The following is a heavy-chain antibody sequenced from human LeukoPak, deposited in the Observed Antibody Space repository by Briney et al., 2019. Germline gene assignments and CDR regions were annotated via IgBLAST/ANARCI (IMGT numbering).Heavy chain of an antibody. Sequence: PGGSLRLSCAASGFTFSDYYMSWIRQAPGKGLEWVSYISSRSNTIYYADSVKGRFTISRDNAKNSLYLHMNSLRSEDTAVYYCARGGRYSRLDVWGKGTTVTISS. CDR2: ISSRSNTI. V-gene: IGHV3-11*01. CDR1: GFTFSDYY. D-gene: IGHD6-13*01. J-gene: IGHJ6*04. CDR3: ARGGRYSRLDV.